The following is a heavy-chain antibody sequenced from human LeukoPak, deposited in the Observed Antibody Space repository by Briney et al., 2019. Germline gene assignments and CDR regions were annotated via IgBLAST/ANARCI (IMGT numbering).Heavy chain of an antibody. Sequence: GGSLRLSCAASGFTFSSYGMHWVRQAPGKGLEWVAVISYDGSNKYYADSVKGRFTISRDNSKNTLYLQMNSLRAEDTAVYYCARVQGHPPNGLDVWGQGTMVTVSS. CDR1: GFTFSSYG. CDR2: ISYDGSNK. V-gene: IGHV3-30*03. J-gene: IGHJ3*01. CDR3: ARVQGHPPNGLDV. D-gene: IGHD2-8*01.